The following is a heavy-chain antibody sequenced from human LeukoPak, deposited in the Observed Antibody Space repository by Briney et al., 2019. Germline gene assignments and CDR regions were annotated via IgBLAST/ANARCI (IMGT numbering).Heavy chain of an antibody. CDR3: AKDSYDFWSAYSPGNWFDP. Sequence: GRSLRLSCAASGFTFSSYGMHWVRQAPGKGLEWVAVIWYDGSNKYYADSVKGRFTISRDNSKNTLYLQMNSLRAEDTAVYYCAKDSYDFWSAYSPGNWFDPWGQGTLVTVSS. V-gene: IGHV3-33*06. J-gene: IGHJ5*02. CDR1: GFTFSSYG. CDR2: IWYDGSNK. D-gene: IGHD3-3*01.